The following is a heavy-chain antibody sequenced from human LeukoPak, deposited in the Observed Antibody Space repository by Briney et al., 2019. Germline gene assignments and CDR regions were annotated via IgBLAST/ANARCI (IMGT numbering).Heavy chain of an antibody. CDR2: TSSDLNVK. D-gene: IGHD3-10*01. CDR1: GFTFRNYV. Sequence: GGSLRLSCEASGFTFRNYVIHWVRKAPGKGLEWVAVTSSDLNVKLYADSVKGRFTISRDNSRSTLYLQMNSLRPEDTAIYYCAREGYYGSGSPPSLYFDYWGQGTLVTVSS. J-gene: IGHJ4*02. CDR3: AREGYYGSGSPPSLYFDY. V-gene: IGHV3-30-3*01.